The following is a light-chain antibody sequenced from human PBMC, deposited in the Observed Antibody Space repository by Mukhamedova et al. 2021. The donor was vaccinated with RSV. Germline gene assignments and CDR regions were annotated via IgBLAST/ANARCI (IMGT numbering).Light chain of an antibody. J-gene: IGKJ1*01. CDR2: VAS. Sequence: GERATLSCRASRSVSSNLAWYQQRPGQAPRLLIYVASTRAADIPARFSGSGSGTEFSLTISSAQSEDFAVYFCQQNNNRPWTFGQG. CDR1: RSVSSN. CDR3: QQNNNRPWT. V-gene: IGKV3-15*01.